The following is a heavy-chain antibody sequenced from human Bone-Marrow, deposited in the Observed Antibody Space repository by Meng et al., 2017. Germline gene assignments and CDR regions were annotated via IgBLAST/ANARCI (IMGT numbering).Heavy chain of an antibody. V-gene: IGHV1-69*05. Sequence: SVKVSCKASGGTFSSYAISWVRQAPGQGLEWMGGIIPIFGTANYAQKFQGRVTSTTDESTSTAYMELSSLRSEDAAVYYCARDRSFDSSSWFLDYWGQGTLVTVSS. J-gene: IGHJ4*02. CDR2: IIPIFGTA. CDR1: GGTFSSYA. D-gene: IGHD6-13*01. CDR3: ARDRSFDSSSWFLDY.